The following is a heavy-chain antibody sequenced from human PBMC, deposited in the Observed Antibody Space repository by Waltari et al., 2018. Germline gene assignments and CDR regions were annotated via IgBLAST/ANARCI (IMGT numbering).Heavy chain of an antibody. CDR3: ASDYYDSSGYQY. V-gene: IGHV3-21*06. CDR2: ISGDNSYT. J-gene: IGHJ4*02. Sequence: EVQLVESGGGLVQPGGSLRLSCVASGFMFSSYSMNWVRLAPGKGLEWVSSISGDNSYTYYSGSVKGRFTISRDNAKNSLFLQMNGLRDEDTAIYYCASDYYDSSGYQYWGQGTLVTVSS. D-gene: IGHD3-22*01. CDR1: GFMFSSYS.